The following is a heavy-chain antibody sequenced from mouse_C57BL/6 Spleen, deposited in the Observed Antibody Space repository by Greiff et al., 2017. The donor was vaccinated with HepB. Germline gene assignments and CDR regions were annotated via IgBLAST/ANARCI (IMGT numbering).Heavy chain of an antibody. CDR2: ISSGGSYT. D-gene: IGHD3-2*02. CDR3: ARQRDSSGYYAMDY. V-gene: IGHV5-6*01. Sequence: EVQRVESGGDLVKPGGSLKLSCAASGFTFSSYGMSWVRQTPDKRLEWVATISSGGSYTYYPDSVKGRFTISRDNAKNTLYLQMSSLKSEDTAMYYCARQRDSSGYYAMDYWGQGTSVTVSS. CDR1: GFTFSSYG. J-gene: IGHJ4*01.